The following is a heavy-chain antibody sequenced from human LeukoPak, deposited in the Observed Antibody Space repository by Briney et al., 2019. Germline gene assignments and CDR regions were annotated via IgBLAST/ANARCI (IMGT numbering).Heavy chain of an antibody. CDR2: INHSGST. V-gene: IGHV4-34*01. J-gene: IGHJ4*02. Sequence: SETLSLTCAVYGGSFSGYYWSWIRQPPGKGLEWIGEINHSGSTNYNPSLKSRVTISVDTSKNQFSLKLSSATAADTAVYYCARGQRGYSSSWGQGTLVTVSS. D-gene: IGHD6-13*01. CDR3: ARGQRGYSSS. CDR1: GGSFSGYY.